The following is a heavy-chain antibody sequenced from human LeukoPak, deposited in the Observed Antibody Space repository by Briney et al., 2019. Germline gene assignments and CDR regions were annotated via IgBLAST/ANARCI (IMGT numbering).Heavy chain of an antibody. CDR3: AKGGIVVVAGIDY. Sequence: GGSLRLSCAASGFTFSSYSMNWVRQAPGKGLEGVSSISSSSSYIYYADSVKGRFTISRHNAKNPPYLQMNSLRAEDTAVYYCAKGGIVVVAGIDYWGQGTLVTVSS. J-gene: IGHJ4*02. D-gene: IGHD2-2*01. V-gene: IGHV3-21*01. CDR2: ISSSSSYI. CDR1: GFTFSSYS.